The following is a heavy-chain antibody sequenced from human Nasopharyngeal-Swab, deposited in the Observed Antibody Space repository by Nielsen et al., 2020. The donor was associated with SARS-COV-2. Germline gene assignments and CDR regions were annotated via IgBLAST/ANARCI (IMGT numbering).Heavy chain of an antibody. CDR3: ARERLGAFDI. J-gene: IGHJ3*02. Sequence: KISCKASGGTFSSYAISWVRQAPGQGLEWMGGIIPIFGTANYAQKFQGRVTITADESTSTAYMELSSLRSEDTAVYYCARERLGAFDIWGQGTMVTVSS. V-gene: IGHV1-69*01. CDR1: GGTFSSYA. D-gene: IGHD3-16*01. CDR2: IIPIFGTA.